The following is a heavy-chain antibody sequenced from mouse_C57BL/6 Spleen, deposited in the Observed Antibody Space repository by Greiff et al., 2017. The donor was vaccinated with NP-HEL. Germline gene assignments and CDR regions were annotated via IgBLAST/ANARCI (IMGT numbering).Heavy chain of an antibody. CDR1: GYTFTSYW. CDR3: ARERDGYAY. J-gene: IGHJ3*01. Sequence: QVQLQQSGAELVRPGTSVKLSCKASGYTFTSYWMHWVKQRPGQGLEWIGVIDPSDSYTNYNQKFKGKATLTVDTSSSTAYMQLSSLTSEDSAVYYCARERDGYAYWGQGTLVTVSA. D-gene: IGHD2-3*01. CDR2: IDPSDSYT. V-gene: IGHV1-59*01.